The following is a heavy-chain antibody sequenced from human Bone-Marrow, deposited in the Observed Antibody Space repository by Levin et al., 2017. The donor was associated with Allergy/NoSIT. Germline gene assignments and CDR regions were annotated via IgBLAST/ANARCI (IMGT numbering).Heavy chain of an antibody. CDR1: GGSISSYY. D-gene: IGHD3-3*01. CDR3: ARGITIFGVVVNAYYYYGMDV. J-gene: IGHJ6*02. Sequence: SETLSLTCTVSGGSISSYYWSWIRQPPGKGLEWIGYIYYSGSTNYNPSLKSRVTISVDTSKNQFSLKLSSVTAADTAVYYCARGITIFGVVVNAYYYYGMDVWGQGTTVTVSS. CDR2: IYYSGST. V-gene: IGHV4-59*01.